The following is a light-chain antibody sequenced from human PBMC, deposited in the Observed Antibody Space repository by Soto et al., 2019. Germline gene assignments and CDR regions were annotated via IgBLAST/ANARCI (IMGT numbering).Light chain of an antibody. CDR3: QPFNSYVFT. Sequence: AIPLTQSPSSLSAYVGDRVTITCRASQGIRSALAWYQQKPGEPPKLLIYDASSLESGVPSRFSGTGSGTDFTLNISSLRPEDFATYYCQPFNSYVFTFGPGSKVNIK. J-gene: IGKJ3*01. CDR2: DAS. CDR1: QGIRSA. V-gene: IGKV1-13*02.